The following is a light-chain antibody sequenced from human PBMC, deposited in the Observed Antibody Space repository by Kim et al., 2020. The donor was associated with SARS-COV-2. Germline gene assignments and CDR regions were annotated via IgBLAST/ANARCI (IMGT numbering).Light chain of an antibody. V-gene: IGLV3-1*01. J-gene: IGLJ1*01. Sequence: SPGQTASITCSGDKLGDKYICWYQRKPDQSPVLVIYEDSKRPSGIPERFSGSNSGNTATLTISETQAMDEADYYCQTWDTSTSTYLFGTGTKVTFL. CDR3: QTWDTSTSTYL. CDR2: EDS. CDR1: KLGDKY.